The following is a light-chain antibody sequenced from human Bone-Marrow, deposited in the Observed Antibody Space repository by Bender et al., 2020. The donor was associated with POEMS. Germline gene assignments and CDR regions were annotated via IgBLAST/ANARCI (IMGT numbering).Light chain of an antibody. CDR1: SSDVGSYNL. CDR2: FVN. J-gene: IGLJ3*02. CDR3: QSYDNSLGGWV. V-gene: IGLV2-14*02. Sequence: QSALTQPASVSGSPGQSITISCTGTSSDVGSYNLVSWYQQHPGKAPKLMIYFVNNRPSGVPDRFSGSKSGTSASLAITGLQAEDEGDYYCQSYDNSLGGWVFGGGTKLTVL.